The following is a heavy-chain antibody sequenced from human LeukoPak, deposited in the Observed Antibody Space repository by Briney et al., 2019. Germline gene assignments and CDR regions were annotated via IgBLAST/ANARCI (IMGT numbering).Heavy chain of an antibody. V-gene: IGHV4-34*01. CDR2: INHSGRT. J-gene: IGHJ6*03. Sequence: PSETLSLTCAVYGGSFSGYYWNWIRQPPGKGLEWIGEINHSGRTNYNPSLKSRVTISVDTSKKQFSLKLSSVTAADTAVYYCAREGYDFWSGYSLRYYYYYYMDVWGKGTTVTVSS. CDR1: GGSFSGYY. D-gene: IGHD3-3*01. CDR3: AREGYDFWSGYSLRYYYYYYMDV.